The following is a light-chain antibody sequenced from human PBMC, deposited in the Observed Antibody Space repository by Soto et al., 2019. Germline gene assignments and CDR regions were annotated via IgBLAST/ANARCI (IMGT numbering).Light chain of an antibody. J-gene: IGKJ1*01. V-gene: IGKV3D-15*01. CDR3: QRYDSLRT. CDR2: GAS. Sequence: EIVMTQSPATLSVSPGEAATLSCRASQSVGNGLAWYRQKPGQAPRLLIYGASNRATGIPDRFSGSGSGTDFTLTITSLEPEDFAMYYCQRYDSLRTFGQGTKVDI. CDR1: QSVGNG.